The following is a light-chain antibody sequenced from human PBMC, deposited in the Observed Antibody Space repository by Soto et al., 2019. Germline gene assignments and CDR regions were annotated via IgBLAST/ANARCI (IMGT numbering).Light chain of an antibody. CDR1: QTISSW. CDR2: KAS. CDR3: QHYNSYSEA. V-gene: IGKV1-5*03. Sequence: DIQMTQSPSTLSGSVGDRVTITCRASQTISSWLAWYQQKPGKAPKLLIYKASTLKSGVPSRFSGSGSGTEFTITISSMQTDDFATYYSQHYNSYSEAFGQGTKEELK. J-gene: IGKJ1*01.